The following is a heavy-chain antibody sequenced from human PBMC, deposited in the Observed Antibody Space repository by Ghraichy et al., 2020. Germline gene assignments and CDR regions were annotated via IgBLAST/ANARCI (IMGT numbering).Heavy chain of an antibody. V-gene: IGHV4-39*01. CDR1: GGSLSSRSYF. Sequence: SETLSLTCTVSGGSLSSRSYFWGWIRQPPGKGLEWMGTIYYSGSTYYNPSLKSRITISVDTSKNQFSLKVSSVTAADTAGYYCARHAMPRGLADCWGQGTLVTVSS. CDR3: ARHAMPRGLADC. J-gene: IGHJ4*02. CDR2: IYYSGST. D-gene: IGHD2-2*01.